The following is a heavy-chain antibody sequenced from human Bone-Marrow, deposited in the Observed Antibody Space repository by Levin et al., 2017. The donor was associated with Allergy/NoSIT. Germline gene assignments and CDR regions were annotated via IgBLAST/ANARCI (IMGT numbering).Heavy chain of an antibody. CDR1: GFTFSSYA. D-gene: IGHD2-2*01. CDR2: ISYDGKNN. CDR3: ANFSKTRRGLDD. Sequence: GGSLRLSCAASGFTFSSYAMHWVRQAPGKGLEWVAVISYDGKNNYLADSVKGRFTISRDNSKDTLYLQMISLRAEDTAVYYCANFSKTRRGLDDWGQGALVTVSS. J-gene: IGHJ4*02. V-gene: IGHV3-30*04.